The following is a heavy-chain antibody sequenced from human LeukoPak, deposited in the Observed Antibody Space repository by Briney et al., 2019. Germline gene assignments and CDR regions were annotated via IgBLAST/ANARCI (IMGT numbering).Heavy chain of an antibody. V-gene: IGHV1-69*05. D-gene: IGHD1-14*01. CDR1: RGTFSSYA. CDR3: ARARTENWFDP. CDR2: IIPIFGTA. J-gene: IGHJ5*02. Sequence: SVKVSCKASRGTFSSYAISWVRQAPGQGLEWMGRIIPIFGTANYAQKFQGRVTITTDESTSTAYMELSSRRSEDTAVYYCARARTENWFDPWGQGTLVTVSS.